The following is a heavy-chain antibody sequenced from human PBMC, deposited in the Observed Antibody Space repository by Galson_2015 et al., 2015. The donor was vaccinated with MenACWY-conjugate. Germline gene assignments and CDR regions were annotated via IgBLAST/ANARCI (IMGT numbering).Heavy chain of an antibody. V-gene: IGHV3-48*04. CDR2: ISSSSTTI. J-gene: IGHJ4*02. CDR3: ARLDDYGVV. CDR1: GFTFSSYS. D-gene: IGHD4-17*01. Sequence: SLRLSCAASGFTFSSYSINWVRQAPGKGLECVSYISSSSTTIYYADSVKGRFTVSRDNAKNSLYLQMNSLRAEDTAVYYCARLDDYGVVWGQGTLVTVSS.